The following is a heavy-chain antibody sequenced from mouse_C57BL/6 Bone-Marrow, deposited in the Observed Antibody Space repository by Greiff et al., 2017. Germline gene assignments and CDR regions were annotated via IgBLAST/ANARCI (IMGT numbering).Heavy chain of an antibody. D-gene: IGHD1-1*01. Sequence: DVQLVESGAELVRPGASVKLSCTASGFNIKDDYMHWVKQRPEQGLEWIGWIDPENGDTEYASKFQGKATITADTSSNTAYLQLSSLTSEDTAVYYCTTLDGSFFDYWGQGTTLTVSS. CDR1: GFNIKDDY. CDR2: IDPENGDT. J-gene: IGHJ2*01. V-gene: IGHV14-4*01. CDR3: TTLDGSFFDY.